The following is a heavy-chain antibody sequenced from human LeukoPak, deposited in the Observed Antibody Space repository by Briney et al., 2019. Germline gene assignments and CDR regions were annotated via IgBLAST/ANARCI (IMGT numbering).Heavy chain of an antibody. CDR3: ARGGIQVSGIDEFDF. V-gene: IGHV3-13*01. CDR2: IGIRGDT. D-gene: IGHD6-19*01. CDR1: GFTFIDYD. J-gene: IGHJ4*02. Sequence: GGSLRLSCAASGFTFIDYDMHWVRQVIGKGLEWVSAIGIRGDTHYSGSVKGRFTISRENAESSLYLQMNSLRAEDTAVYYCARGGIQVSGIDEFDFWGQGTLVTVYS.